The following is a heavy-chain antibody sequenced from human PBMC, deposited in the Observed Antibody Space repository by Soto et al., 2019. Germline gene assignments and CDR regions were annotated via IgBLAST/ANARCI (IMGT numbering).Heavy chain of an antibody. J-gene: IGHJ4*02. V-gene: IGHV1-18*04. CDR3: ARDWHMYYYDSSGYSYYFDY. D-gene: IGHD3-22*01. Sequence: ASVKVSCKASGYTFTSYGISWVRQAPGQGLEWMGWISAYNGNTNYAQKLQGRVTMTTDTSTSTAYMELRSLRSDDTAVYYCARDWHMYYYDSSGYSYYFDYWGQGTLVTVSS. CDR2: ISAYNGNT. CDR1: GYTFTSYG.